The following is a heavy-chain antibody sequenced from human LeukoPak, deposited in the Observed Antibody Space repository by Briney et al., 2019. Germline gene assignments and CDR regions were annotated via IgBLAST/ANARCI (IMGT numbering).Heavy chain of an antibody. CDR1: GVSITNTNY. CDR3: AREGGPYRPLDY. Sequence: SGTLSLTCGVSGVSITNTNYWTWVRQPPGKGLEWIGEVNLQGSTNYNPSLMGRVAIAVDTSENHISLQLTSVTAADTAVYYCAREGGPYRPLDYSGQGTLVTVSS. CDR2: VNLQGST. J-gene: IGHJ4*02. V-gene: IGHV4-4*02.